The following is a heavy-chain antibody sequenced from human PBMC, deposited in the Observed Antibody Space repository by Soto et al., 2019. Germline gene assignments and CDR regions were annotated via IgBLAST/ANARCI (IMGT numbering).Heavy chain of an antibody. D-gene: IGHD3-22*01. V-gene: IGHV3-30*18. CDR1: GFTFSSYG. CDR3: AKGTYYYDSSGYYPDY. J-gene: IGHJ4*02. CDR2: ISYDGSNK. Sequence: PGGSLRLSCAASGFTFSSYGMHWVRQAPGKGLEWVAVISYDGSNKYYADSVEGRFTMSRDNSKDTVFLQMNSLRAEDTAVYYCAKGTYYYDSSGYYPDYWGQGTMVTVSS.